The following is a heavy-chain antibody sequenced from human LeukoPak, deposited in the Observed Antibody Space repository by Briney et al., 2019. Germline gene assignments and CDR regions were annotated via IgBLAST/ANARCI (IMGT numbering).Heavy chain of an antibody. CDR2: INHSGST. CDR1: GGSFSGYY. Sequence: PSETLSLTCAVYGGSFSGYYWSWIRQPPGKGLEWIGEINHSGSTNYNPSLKSRVTISVDTSKNQFSLKLSSVTAADTAVYYCAGMTTVTSPYYYYYGMDVWGQGTTVTVSS. CDR3: AGMTTVTSPYYYYYGMDV. J-gene: IGHJ6*02. V-gene: IGHV4-34*01. D-gene: IGHD4-17*01.